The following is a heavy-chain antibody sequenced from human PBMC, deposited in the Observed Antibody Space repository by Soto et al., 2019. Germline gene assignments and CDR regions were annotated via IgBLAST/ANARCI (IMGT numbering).Heavy chain of an antibody. CDR2: IYYSGST. CDR1: GGSISSSSYY. J-gene: IGHJ4*02. D-gene: IGHD5-12*01. V-gene: IGHV4-39*02. Sequence: QLQLQESGPGLVKPSETLSLTCTVSGGSISSSSYYWGWIRQPPGKGLEWIGSIYYSGSTYYNPSLKSRVTIAVDTSKNQFSLKLSSVTAADTAVDYCAREVAKRIDYWGQGTLVTVSS. CDR3: AREVAKRIDY.